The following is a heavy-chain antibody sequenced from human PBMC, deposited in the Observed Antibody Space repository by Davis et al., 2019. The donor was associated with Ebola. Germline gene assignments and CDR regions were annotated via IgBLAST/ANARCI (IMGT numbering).Heavy chain of an antibody. Sequence: GESLKISCAASGFTFSNYYLHWVRQAPGKGLEWVARIKTDGSTTRYADSVKGRFSISRDNTKNTLYLQMNSLRAEDTAVYYCAKAEIGYCSSTSCYPSHGMDVWGQGTTVTVSS. D-gene: IGHD2-2*01. CDR1: GFTFSNYY. CDR2: IKTDGSTT. V-gene: IGHV3-74*01. CDR3: AKAEIGYCSSTSCYPSHGMDV. J-gene: IGHJ6*02.